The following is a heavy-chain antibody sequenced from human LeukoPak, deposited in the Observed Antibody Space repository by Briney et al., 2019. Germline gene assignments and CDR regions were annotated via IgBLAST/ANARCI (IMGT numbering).Heavy chain of an antibody. CDR1: GYTLTELS. CDR2: FDPEDGET. CDR3: ATYSPGKGAFDI. J-gene: IGHJ3*02. V-gene: IGHV1-24*01. D-gene: IGHD6-13*01. Sequence: ASVKVSCKVSGYTLTELSMHWVRQAPGKGLEWMGGFDPEDGETIYAQKFQGRVTMTEDTSTDTAYMELSSLRSEDTAVYYCATYSPGKGAFDIWGQGTMVTVSS.